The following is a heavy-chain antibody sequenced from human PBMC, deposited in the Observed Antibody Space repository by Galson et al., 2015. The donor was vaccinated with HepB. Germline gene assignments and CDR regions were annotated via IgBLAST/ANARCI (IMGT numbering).Heavy chain of an antibody. CDR2: ISHSGSI. CDR3: ARLGAPRNSSPTKYWYFDL. D-gene: IGHD6-13*01. V-gene: IGHV4-4*02. CDR1: GGSVSSSIW. Sequence: SETLSLTCTVSGGSVSSSIWWSWVRQPPGKGLEWIGEISHSGSIKYNPSLKSRVTISVDKSKNQLSLKLSSATAADAAVYYCARLGAPRNSSPTKYWYFDLWGRGTLVTVSS. J-gene: IGHJ2*01.